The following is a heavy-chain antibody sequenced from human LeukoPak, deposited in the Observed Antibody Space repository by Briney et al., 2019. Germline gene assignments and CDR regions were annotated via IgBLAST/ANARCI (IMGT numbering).Heavy chain of an antibody. CDR3: AREGQWLPGFDY. J-gene: IGHJ4*02. D-gene: IGHD6-19*01. Sequence: SGTLSLTCTVSGGSISSYYWSWVRQPPGKGLGWIGYIYYSGSTSYNPSLKSRVTISVDTSKNQFPLKLSSVTAADTAVYYCAREGQWLPGFDYWGQGTLVTVSS. CDR2: IYYSGST. V-gene: IGHV4-59*01. CDR1: GGSISSYY.